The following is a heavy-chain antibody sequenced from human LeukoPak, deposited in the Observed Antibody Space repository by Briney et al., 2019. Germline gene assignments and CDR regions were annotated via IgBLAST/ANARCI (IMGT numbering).Heavy chain of an antibody. J-gene: IGHJ4*02. Sequence: SETLSLTCTVSGGSISSYYWSWIRQPPGKGLEWIGYIYCSGSTNYNPSLKSRVTISVDTSKNQFSLKLSSVTAADTAVYYCARVADDFWSGYLPYWGQGTLVTVSS. V-gene: IGHV4-59*01. CDR2: IYCSGST. CDR3: ARVADDFWSGYLPY. CDR1: GGSISSYY. D-gene: IGHD3-3*01.